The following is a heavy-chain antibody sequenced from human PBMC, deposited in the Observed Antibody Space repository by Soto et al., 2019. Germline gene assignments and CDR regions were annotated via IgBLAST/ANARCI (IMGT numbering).Heavy chain of an antibody. Sequence: SETLSLTCTVSGGSISSYYWSWIRQPPGKGLEWIGYIYYSGSTNYNPSLKSRVTISVDTSKNQFSLMLSSVTAADTAVYYCARSGSPMYNWFDPWGQGTLVTVSS. CDR1: GGSISSYY. CDR3: ARSGSPMYNWFDP. CDR2: IYYSGST. V-gene: IGHV4-59*01. J-gene: IGHJ5*02. D-gene: IGHD3-10*02.